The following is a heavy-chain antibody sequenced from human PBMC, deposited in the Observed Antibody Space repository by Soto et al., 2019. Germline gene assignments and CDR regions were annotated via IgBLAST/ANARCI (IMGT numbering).Heavy chain of an antibody. D-gene: IGHD3-22*01. CDR3: ATEYYYDSSGYGY. Sequence: ASVKVSCKASGYTFTSYGISWVRQEPGQGLEWMGWISAYNGNTNYAQKLQGRVTMATDTSTSTAYMELRSLRSDDTAVYYCATEYYYDSSGYGYWGQGTLVTVSS. V-gene: IGHV1-18*01. CDR2: ISAYNGNT. CDR1: GYTFTSYG. J-gene: IGHJ4*02.